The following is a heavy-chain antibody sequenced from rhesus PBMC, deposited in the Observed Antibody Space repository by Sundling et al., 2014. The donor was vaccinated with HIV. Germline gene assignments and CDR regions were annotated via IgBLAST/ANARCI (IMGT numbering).Heavy chain of an antibody. CDR2: ISGSGGNT. D-gene: IGHD1-26*01. Sequence: QVQLQESGPGLVKASETLSVTCAVSGGSISSYYWSWIRQPPGKGLEWIGRISGSGGNTDYNPSLKSRVTFSKDTSKNQFSLKLSSLTAADTAVYYCARVTGTRLKYYFDFWGQGVLVTVSS. CDR3: ARVTGTRLKYYFDF. V-gene: IGHV4-173*01. CDR1: GGSISSYY. J-gene: IGHJ4*01.